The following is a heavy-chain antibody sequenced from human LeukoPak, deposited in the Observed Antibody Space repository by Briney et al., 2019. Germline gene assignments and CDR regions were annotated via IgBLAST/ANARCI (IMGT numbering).Heavy chain of an antibody. V-gene: IGHV1-2*02. D-gene: IGHD3-10*01. J-gene: IGHJ4*02. CDR1: VYTFTGYY. CDR2: INPNSGRT. CDR3: ARGRHVTMVRGVIHY. Sequence: ASVTVSRKASVYTFTGYYMHWVRQAPGQGLEGVGWINPNSGRTNYAQQSQGRVTMTRDTPISTAYLELSRLRSDNMPVYYCARGRHVTMVRGVIHYWGQGTLVTVSS.